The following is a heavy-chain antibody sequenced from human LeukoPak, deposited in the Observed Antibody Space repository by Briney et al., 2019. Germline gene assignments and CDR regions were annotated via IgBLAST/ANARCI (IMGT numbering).Heavy chain of an antibody. V-gene: IGHV3-30-3*01. CDR3: ARDSYDFWSGYYYGMDV. D-gene: IGHD3-3*01. CDR2: ISYDGSNT. CDR1: GFTFNNYV. Sequence: SGGSLRLSCAASGFTFNNYVMHWVRQAPGKGLEWVAVISYDGSNTYYAASVRGRFTLSRDSSKNSLYLQMNSLRAEDTAVYYCARDSYDFWSGYYYGMDVWGQGTTVTVSS. J-gene: IGHJ6*02.